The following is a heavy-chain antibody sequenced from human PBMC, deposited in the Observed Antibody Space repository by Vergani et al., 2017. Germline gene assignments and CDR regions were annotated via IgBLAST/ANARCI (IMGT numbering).Heavy chain of an antibody. CDR3: ATDNWNDEGGFDY. V-gene: IGHV4-38-2*01. D-gene: IGHD1-20*01. CDR1: GYSISSGYY. J-gene: IGHJ4*02. CDR2: IYHSGST. Sequence: QVQLQESGPGLVKPSETLSLTCAVSGYSISSGYYWGWIRQPPGKGLEWIGSIYHSGSTYYNPSLKSRVTISVDTSKNQFSLKLSSVTAADTAVYYCATDNWNDEGGFDYWGQGTLVTVSS.